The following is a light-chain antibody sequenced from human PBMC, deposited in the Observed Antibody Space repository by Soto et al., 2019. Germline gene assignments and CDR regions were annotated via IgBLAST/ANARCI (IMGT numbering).Light chain of an antibody. CDR2: DAS. V-gene: IGKV1-5*01. J-gene: IGKJ1*01. CDR3: QQYNSYPWT. CDR1: QSISSW. Sequence: DIQMTQSPSTLSASVGDRFTVTCRASQSISSWLARYQQKPGKAPKLLIYDASSLQSGVPSRFGGSGSATEFTLTISSPQPDDFATYYCQQYNSYPWTFGQGTKVEIK.